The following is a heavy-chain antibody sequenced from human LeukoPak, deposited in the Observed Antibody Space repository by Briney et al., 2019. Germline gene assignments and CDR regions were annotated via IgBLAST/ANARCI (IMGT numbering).Heavy chain of an antibody. J-gene: IGHJ4*02. CDR2: IIPILGIA. V-gene: IGHV1-69*04. D-gene: IGHD2-21*02. CDR1: GGTFSSYA. Sequence: SVKVSCTASGGTFSSYAISWVRQAPGQGLEWMGRIIPILGIANYAQKFQGRVTITADKSTSTAYMELSSLRSEDTAVYYCARSGVTAINLDYWGQGTLVTVSS. CDR3: ARSGVTAINLDY.